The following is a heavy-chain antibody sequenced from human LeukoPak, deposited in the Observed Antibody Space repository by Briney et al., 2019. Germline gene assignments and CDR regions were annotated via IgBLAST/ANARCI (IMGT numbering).Heavy chain of an antibody. J-gene: IGHJ4*02. CDR1: GFTFNTCA. D-gene: IGHD3-3*01. V-gene: IGHV3-23*01. CDR2: ISESGSGT. Sequence: PGGSLRLSCEASGFTFNTCAMSWVRQAPGKGLEWVSAISESGSGTYYADSVKGRFTTSRDNSKNTLSLQMNSLRVDDTALYYCAKGVFGVNRAFDYWGQGTLVTVSS. CDR3: AKGVFGVNRAFDY.